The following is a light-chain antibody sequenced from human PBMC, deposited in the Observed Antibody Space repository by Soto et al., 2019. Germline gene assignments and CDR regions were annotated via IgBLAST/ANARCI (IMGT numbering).Light chain of an antibody. CDR3: QQYGSSPP. J-gene: IGKJ4*01. Sequence: EIVLTQSPGTLSLSPGERATLSCRANQSVSSGYLAWYQQKPGQAPRLLIYGASSRATGIPDRFSGSGSGTDFTLTISRLEPEDFAVCYCQQYGSSPPFGGGTKVEIK. CDR1: QSVSSGY. CDR2: GAS. V-gene: IGKV3-20*01.